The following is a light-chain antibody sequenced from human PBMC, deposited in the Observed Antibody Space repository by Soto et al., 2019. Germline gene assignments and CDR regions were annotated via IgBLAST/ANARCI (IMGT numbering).Light chain of an antibody. CDR3: QQYNNWPPRLT. Sequence: IVVTESPATLSLYPVGRASLACRASPSVTNFLAWYQQKPGQAPRLLIYDASIRATGIPARFSGNGSGTEFSLTINSLQSEDFAVYYCQQYNNWPPRLTFAGGTMVDIK. J-gene: IGKJ4*01. CDR1: PSVTNF. V-gene: IGKV3-15*01. CDR2: DAS.